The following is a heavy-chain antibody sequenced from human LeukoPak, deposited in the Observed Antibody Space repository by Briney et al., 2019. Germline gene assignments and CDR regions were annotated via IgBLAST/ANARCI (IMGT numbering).Heavy chain of an antibody. CDR3: ARTRTLPIAGGFDT. J-gene: IGHJ5*02. D-gene: IGHD3-16*01. CDR1: GFTFSSYW. V-gene: IGHV3-74*01. Sequence: PGTSLRLSCAASGFTFSSYWMHWVRQGPGKGLVWVSRISTDGSSTDYADSVKGRFTISRENAKNTLYLQMNSLRAEDTAIYYCARTRTLPIAGGFDTWGQGSLVTVSS. CDR2: ISTDGSST.